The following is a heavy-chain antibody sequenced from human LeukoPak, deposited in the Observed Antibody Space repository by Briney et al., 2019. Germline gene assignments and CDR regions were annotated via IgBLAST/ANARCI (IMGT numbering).Heavy chain of an antibody. V-gene: IGHV4-61*02. CDR1: GGSISSGSYY. CDR3: ARLAGIAADRYFDL. CDR2: IYTSGST. D-gene: IGHD6-13*01. Sequence: SETLSLTCTVSGGSISSGSYYWSWIRQPAGKGLEWIGRIYTSGSTNYNPSLKSRVTISVDTSKNQFSLKLSSVTAADTAVYYCARLAGIAADRYFDLWGRGTLVTVSS. J-gene: IGHJ2*01.